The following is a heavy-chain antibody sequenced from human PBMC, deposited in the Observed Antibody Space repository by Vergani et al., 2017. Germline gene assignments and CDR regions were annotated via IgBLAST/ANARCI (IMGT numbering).Heavy chain of an antibody. CDR2: IIPIFGTA. Sequence: QVQLVQSGAEVKKPGSSVKVSCKASGGTFSSYAISWVRQAPGQGLEWMGGIIPIFGTANYAQKFQGRVTITADESTSTAYMELSSLRSEDTAVYYCECGYCRSTSGDEGDIDDWGQGTMVTVSS. V-gene: IGHV1-69*01. CDR3: ECGYCRSTSGDEGDIDD. D-gene: IGHD2-2*03. CDR1: GGTFSSYA. J-gene: IGHJ4*02.